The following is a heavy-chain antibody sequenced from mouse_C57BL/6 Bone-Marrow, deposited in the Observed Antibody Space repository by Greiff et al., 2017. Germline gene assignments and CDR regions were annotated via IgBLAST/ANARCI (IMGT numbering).Heavy chain of an antibody. D-gene: IGHD2-14*01. V-gene: IGHV3-8*01. J-gene: IGHJ1*03. CDR3: ARRGTTYWYFDV. Sequence: EVKLMESGPGLAKPSQSLSLTCSVTGYSITSDYWNWIRKFPGNKLEYMGYISYSGSTYYNPSHKSRISITRDNTKNQYYLQWNSVTTEDTASYYCARRGTTYWYFDVWGTGTTVTVSS. CDR2: ISYSGST. CDR1: GYSITSDY.